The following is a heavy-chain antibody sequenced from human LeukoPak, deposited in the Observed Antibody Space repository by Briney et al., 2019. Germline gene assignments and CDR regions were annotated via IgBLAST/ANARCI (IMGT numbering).Heavy chain of an antibody. CDR1: GFTFSSCA. CDR2: ISGGGGKA. V-gene: IGHV3-23*01. J-gene: IGHJ3*02. CDR3: AKDPIVFNSGDYYLGAFNI. Sequence: GGSLRLSCEASGFTFSSCALSWVRQAPGKGLEWVSAISGGGGKAWYADSVKGRFTISRDNSKNTLYLQMNSLRAEDTALYYCAKDPIVFNSGDYYLGAFNIWGQGAMVTVSS. D-gene: IGHD2-21*02.